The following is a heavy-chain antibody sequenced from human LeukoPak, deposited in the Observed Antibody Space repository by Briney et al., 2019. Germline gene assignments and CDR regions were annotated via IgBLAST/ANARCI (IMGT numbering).Heavy chain of an antibody. V-gene: IGHV1-18*01. CDR3: ARDFSYSSSWSTFDY. CDR2: ISAYNGNT. CDR1: GYTFTSYG. J-gene: IGHJ4*02. Sequence: ASVKVSCKASGYTFTSYGISWVRQAPGQGLEWMGWISAYNGNTNYAQKLQGRVTTTTDTSTSTAYMELRSLRSDDTAVYYCARDFSYSSSWSTFDYWGQGTLVTVSS. D-gene: IGHD6-13*01.